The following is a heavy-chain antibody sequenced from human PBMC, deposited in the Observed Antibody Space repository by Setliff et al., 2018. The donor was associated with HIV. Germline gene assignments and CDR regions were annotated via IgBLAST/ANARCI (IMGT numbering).Heavy chain of an antibody. CDR1: GGSISSGVYY. D-gene: IGHD3-3*01. Sequence: PSETLSLTCTVSGGSISSGVYYWSWIRHHPGKGLEWIGEIDHSGSTNYNPSLKSRVTISLDTSKNQFSRKLSSVTAADTAVYYCAREGARITIFGVVTALWYFDLWGHGTLVTVSS. J-gene: IGHJ2*01. CDR3: AREGARITIFGVVTALWYFDL. CDR2: IDHSGST. V-gene: IGHV4-31*03.